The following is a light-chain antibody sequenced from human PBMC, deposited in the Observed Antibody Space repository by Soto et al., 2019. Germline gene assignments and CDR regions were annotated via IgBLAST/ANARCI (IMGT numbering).Light chain of an antibody. V-gene: IGLV1-44*01. CDR3: AAWYDSLNGVV. Sequence: QSVLTQPPSASGTPGQRVTISCSGSSSNIGGNTVSWYQQFPGTAPKLLIYTNNQQPSGVPDRCSGSTPATSASLAISALQYEDEAHYYHAAWYDSLNGVVFGTGTKVTVL. CDR1: SSNIGGNT. CDR2: TNN. J-gene: IGLJ1*01.